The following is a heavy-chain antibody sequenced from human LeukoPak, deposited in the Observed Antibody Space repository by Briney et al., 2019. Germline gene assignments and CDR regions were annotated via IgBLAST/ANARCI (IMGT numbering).Heavy chain of an antibody. CDR2: ISYDGSNK. CDR1: GFTFSSYA. Sequence: PGRSLRLSCAASGFTFSSYAMHWVRQAPGKGLEWVAVISYDGSNKYYADSVKGRFTISRDNAKNSLYLQMNSLRAEDTAVYYCARFATFGGVIFYMDYWGQGTLVTVSS. D-gene: IGHD3-16*02. V-gene: IGHV3-30*04. J-gene: IGHJ4*02. CDR3: ARFATFGGVIFYMDY.